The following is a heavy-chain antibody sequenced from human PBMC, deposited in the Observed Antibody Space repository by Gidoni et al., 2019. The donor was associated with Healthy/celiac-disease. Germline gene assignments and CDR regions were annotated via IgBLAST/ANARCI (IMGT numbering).Heavy chain of an antibody. J-gene: IGHJ4*02. D-gene: IGHD6-6*01. Sequence: QVQLQQWGAGLLKPSETLSLTCAVYGGSFSGYYWSWIRQPPGKGLEWIGEINHSGSTNYNPSLKSRVTISVDTSKNQFSLKLSSVTAADTAVYYCARKRAARPAFFDYWGQGTLVTVSS. CDR1: GGSFSGYY. V-gene: IGHV4-34*01. CDR3: ARKRAARPAFFDY. CDR2: INHSGST.